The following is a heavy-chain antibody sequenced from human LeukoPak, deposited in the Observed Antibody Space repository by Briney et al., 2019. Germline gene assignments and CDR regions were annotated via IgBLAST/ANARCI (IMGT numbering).Heavy chain of an antibody. J-gene: IGHJ4*02. CDR1: GFTFSSYS. Sequence: PGGSLRLSCVASGFTFSSYSMNWVRQAPGKGLEWVSFISGTSSYIYYADSVKGRFTISRDNAKNSLYLQMNSLRAEDTAVYYCARGEYGSGSYHIDYWGQGTLVTVSS. CDR2: ISGTSSYI. D-gene: IGHD3-10*01. CDR3: ARGEYGSGSYHIDY. V-gene: IGHV3-21*01.